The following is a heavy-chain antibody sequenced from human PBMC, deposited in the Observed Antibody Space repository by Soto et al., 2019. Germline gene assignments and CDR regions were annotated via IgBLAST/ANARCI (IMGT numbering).Heavy chain of an antibody. CDR1: GFSFSTYG. CDR2: ISNDGSNK. V-gene: IGHV3-30*18. J-gene: IGHJ4*02. D-gene: IGHD1-7*01. CDR3: SKGLGNSWASDY. Sequence: PGGSLRLSCAASGFSFSTYGMHWVRQAPGKGLEWVAFISNDGSNKYYADSVKGRFTISRDNSKNTLYLQMNSLRAEDTAVYYCSKGLGNSWASDYWGTAPLLTVSS.